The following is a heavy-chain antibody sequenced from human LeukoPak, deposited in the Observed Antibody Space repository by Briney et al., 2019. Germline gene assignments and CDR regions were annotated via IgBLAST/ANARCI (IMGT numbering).Heavy chain of an antibody. V-gene: IGHV4-39*01. D-gene: IGHD3-10*01. Sequence: SETLSLTCTVYGGSVSSTTYYWSWIRQPPGKGLEWIASMNYSGSTYYNPSLKSRVTVSVDTSENQFSLKLSSVTAADTAVYYCARYGVYGSGKYYFDYWGQGTLVTVSS. CDR1: GGSVSSTTYY. CDR2: MNYSGST. CDR3: ARYGVYGSGKYYFDY. J-gene: IGHJ4*02.